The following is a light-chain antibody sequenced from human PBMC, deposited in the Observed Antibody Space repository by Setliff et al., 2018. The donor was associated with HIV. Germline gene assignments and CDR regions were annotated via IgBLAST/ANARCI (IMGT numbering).Light chain of an antibody. CDR2: ENT. Sequence: QSVLTQPPSVSGAPGQRVTMSCTGSSSNIGAGFDVHWYQHLPGRAPKLLIYENTNRPSGVPDRFSGSQSGTSASLAITGLRAEDEGDYYCQSYDTSLSGAAVFGTGTKVTVL. J-gene: IGLJ1*01. CDR3: QSYDTSLSGAAV. V-gene: IGLV1-40*01. CDR1: SSNIGAGFD.